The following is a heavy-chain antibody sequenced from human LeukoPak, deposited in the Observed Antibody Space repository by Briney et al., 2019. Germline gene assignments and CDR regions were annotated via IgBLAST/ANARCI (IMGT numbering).Heavy chain of an antibody. V-gene: IGHV4-59*08. CDR2: IYYSGST. Sequence: SETLSLTCTVSGGSISSYYWSWIRQPPGKGLEWIGYIYYSGSTNYSPSLKSRVTISVDTSKNQFSLKLSSVTAADTAVYYCARRLYTGTNWFDPWGQGTLVTVSS. J-gene: IGHJ5*02. D-gene: IGHD1/OR15-1a*01. CDR1: GGSISSYY. CDR3: ARRLYTGTNWFDP.